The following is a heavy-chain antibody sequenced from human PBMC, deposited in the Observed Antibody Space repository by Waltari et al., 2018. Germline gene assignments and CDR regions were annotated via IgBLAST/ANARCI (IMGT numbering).Heavy chain of an antibody. CDR2: VIPILGIA. Sequence: QVQLVQSGAEVKKPGSSVKVSCKASGGTFSSYTISWVRQAPGQGLEWMGRVIPILGIANYPQKFKGRVTSTADKSTSTAYMELSSLRSEDAAVYYCARRGVTIFGVAALHYGMDVWGQGTTVTVSS. CDR1: GGTFSSYT. D-gene: IGHD3-3*01. J-gene: IGHJ6*02. CDR3: ARRGVTIFGVAALHYGMDV. V-gene: IGHV1-69*02.